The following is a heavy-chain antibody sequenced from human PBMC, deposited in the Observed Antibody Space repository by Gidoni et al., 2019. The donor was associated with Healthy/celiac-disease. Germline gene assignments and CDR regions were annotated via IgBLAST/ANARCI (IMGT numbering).Heavy chain of an antibody. Sequence: QVQLQQWGAGLLKPSETMSLTCAVYGGSFSGYYWIWIRQPTGKGLEWIGEINHSGSTNYNPALKSRVTISVDTSKNQFSLKLSSVTAADTAVYYCARISSGYPKDYWGQGTLVTVSS. CDR1: GGSFSGYY. D-gene: IGHD3-22*01. J-gene: IGHJ4*02. V-gene: IGHV4-34*01. CDR3: ARISSGYPKDY. CDR2: INHSGST.